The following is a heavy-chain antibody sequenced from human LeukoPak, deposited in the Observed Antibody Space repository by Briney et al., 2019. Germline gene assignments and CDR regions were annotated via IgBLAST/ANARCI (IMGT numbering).Heavy chain of an antibody. CDR3: AIRVYFDDGGLFDY. Sequence: SETLSLTCTVSGGSISSYYWSWIRQPPGKGLEWIGYIYYSGSTNYNPSLKSRVTISVDTSKNQFSLKLTSVTAADTAVYYCAIRVYFDDGGLFDYWGQGTLVTVSS. V-gene: IGHV4-59*08. D-gene: IGHD2-15*01. CDR1: GGSISSYY. J-gene: IGHJ4*02. CDR2: IYYSGST.